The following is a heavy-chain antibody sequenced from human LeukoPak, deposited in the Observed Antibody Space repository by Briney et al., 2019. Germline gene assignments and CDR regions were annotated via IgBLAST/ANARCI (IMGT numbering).Heavy chain of an antibody. D-gene: IGHD3-22*01. CDR3: ARDLVYYDSSGSFDY. V-gene: IGHV3-30-3*01. CDR1: GFTFSSYA. J-gene: IGHJ4*02. CDR2: ISYDGSNK. Sequence: GGSLRLSCAASGFTFSSYAMHWVRQAPGKGLEWVAVISYDGSNKYYADSVKGRFTISRDNSKNTLYLQMSSLRAEDTAVYYCARDLVYYDSSGSFDYWGQGTLVTVSS.